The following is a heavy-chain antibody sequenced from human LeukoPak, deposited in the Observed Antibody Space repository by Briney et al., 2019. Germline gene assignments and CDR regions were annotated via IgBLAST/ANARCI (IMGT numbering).Heavy chain of an antibody. Sequence: SSETLSLTCTVSGGSISSSSYYWGWIRQPPGKGLEWIGSIYYSGSTYYNPSLKSRVTISVDTSKNQFSLKLSSVTAADTAVYYCARHLEYSSSWYTGYYYYYMDVWGKGTTVTISS. J-gene: IGHJ6*03. CDR2: IYYSGST. CDR1: GGSISSSSYY. V-gene: IGHV4-39*01. CDR3: ARHLEYSSSWYTGYYYYYMDV. D-gene: IGHD6-13*01.